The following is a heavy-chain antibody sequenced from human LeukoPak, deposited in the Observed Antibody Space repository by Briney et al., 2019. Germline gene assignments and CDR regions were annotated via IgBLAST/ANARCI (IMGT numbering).Heavy chain of an antibody. Sequence: SETLSLTCTVSGGSISSYYWSWIRQPPGKGLEWIGYIYYSGSTNYNPSLKSRVTISVDTSKNQFSLKLSSVTAADTAVYYCARERRGPIRGMDVWGKGTTVTVSS. CDR1: GGSISSYY. V-gene: IGHV4-59*01. D-gene: IGHD3-3*02. CDR2: IYYSGST. J-gene: IGHJ6*04. CDR3: ARERRGPIRGMDV.